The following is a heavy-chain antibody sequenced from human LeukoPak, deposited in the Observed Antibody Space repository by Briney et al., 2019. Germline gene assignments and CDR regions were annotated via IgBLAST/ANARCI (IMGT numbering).Heavy chain of an antibody. J-gene: IGHJ4*02. CDR3: ARLQDYYDSSGYYYYFDY. V-gene: IGHV4-39*01. Sequence: SETLSLTCTVSGGSISSSTYYWGWIRQPPGKGLEWIGSISYSGNIYYNPSLKSRVTISVDTSKNQFSLKLSSVTAADTAVYYCARLQDYYDSSGYYYYFDYWGQGTLVTVSS. CDR1: GGSISSSTYY. CDR2: ISYSGNI. D-gene: IGHD3-22*01.